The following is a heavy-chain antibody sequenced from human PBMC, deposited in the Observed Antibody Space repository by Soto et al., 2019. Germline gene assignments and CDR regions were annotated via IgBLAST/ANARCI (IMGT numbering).Heavy chain of an antibody. CDR1: GYTLTELS. CDR2: FDPEDGET. V-gene: IGHV1-24*01. CDR3: ATSVVHRVGATSLDY. Sequence: ASVKVSCKVSGYTLTELSMHWVRQAPGKGLEWMGGFDPEDGETIYAQKFQGRVTMTEDTSTDTAYMELSSLRSEDTAVYYCATSVVHRVGATSLDYWGQGTLVTVSS. J-gene: IGHJ4*02. D-gene: IGHD1-26*01.